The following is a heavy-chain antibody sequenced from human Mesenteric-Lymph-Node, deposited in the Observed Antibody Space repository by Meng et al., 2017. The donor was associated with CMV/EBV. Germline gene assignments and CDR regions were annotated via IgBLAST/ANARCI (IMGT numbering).Heavy chain of an antibody. V-gene: IGHV3-33*01. CDR1: GFTFSSYG. CDR3: AGSLIPHALFYSDH. J-gene: IGHJ4*02. D-gene: IGHD1-14*01. Sequence: GGSLRLSCAASGFTFSSYGIHWVRQAPGKGLEWVAVIWYDGSNKYYADSVKGRFTISRDNSKNTLYLQMSSLRAEDTAVYYCAGSLIPHALFYSDHWGQGTLVTVSS. CDR2: IWYDGSNK.